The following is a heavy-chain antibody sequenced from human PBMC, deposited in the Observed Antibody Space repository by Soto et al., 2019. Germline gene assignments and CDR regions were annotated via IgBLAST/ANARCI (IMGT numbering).Heavy chain of an antibody. CDR2: IYHSGST. CDR1: GGSISSSNW. V-gene: IGHV4-4*02. J-gene: IGHJ4*02. CDR3: AELGYDSSGYYRIDY. D-gene: IGHD3-22*01. Sequence: QVQLQESGPGLVKPSGTLSLTCAVSGGSISSSNWWRWVRQPPGKGLAWIGEIYHSGSTNYNPSLESRVTISVYKSKNHFSLKLSSVTAADTAVYYCAELGYDSSGYYRIDYWGQGTLVTVSS.